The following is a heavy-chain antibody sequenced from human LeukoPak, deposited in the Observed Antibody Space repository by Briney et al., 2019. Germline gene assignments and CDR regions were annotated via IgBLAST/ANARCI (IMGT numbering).Heavy chain of an antibody. CDR1: GGSISSSSYY. CDR3: ARSTEDAFDI. J-gene: IGHJ3*02. Sequence: SETLSLTCTVSGGSISSSSYYWGWIRQPPGKGLEWIGSIYYSGSTYYNPSLESRVTISVDTSKNQFSLKLSSVTAADTAVYYCARSTEDAFDIWGQGTMVTVSS. D-gene: IGHD1-1*01. CDR2: IYYSGST. V-gene: IGHV4-39*07.